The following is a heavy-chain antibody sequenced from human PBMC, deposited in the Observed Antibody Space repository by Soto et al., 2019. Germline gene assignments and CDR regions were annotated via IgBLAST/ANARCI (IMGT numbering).Heavy chain of an antibody. CDR2: IIPIFGTA. V-gene: IGHV1-69*06. CDR3: ARGNPYCSSTSCYGQFLEWLLPSYYFDY. CDR1: GGTFSSYA. J-gene: IGHJ4*02. Sequence: QVQLVQSGAEVKKPGSSVKVSCKASGGTFSSYAISWVRQAPGQGLEWKGGIIPIFGTANYAQKFQGRVTITADKSTSTAYMELSSLRSEDTAVYYCARGNPYCSSTSCYGQFLEWLLPSYYFDYWGQGTLVTVSS. D-gene: IGHD2-2*01.